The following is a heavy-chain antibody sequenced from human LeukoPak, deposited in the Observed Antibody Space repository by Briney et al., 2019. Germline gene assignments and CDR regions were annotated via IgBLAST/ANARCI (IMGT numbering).Heavy chain of an antibody. Sequence: SETLSLTCTVSGGSISSYYWSWIRRPPGKGLEWIGYIYYSGSTNYNPSLKSRVTISVDTSKNQFSLKLSSVTAADTAVCYCARHRGIVVVPAATDFDYWGQGTLVTVSS. CDR2: IYYSGST. CDR1: GGSISSYY. J-gene: IGHJ4*02. V-gene: IGHV4-59*08. CDR3: ARHRGIVVVPAATDFDY. D-gene: IGHD2-2*01.